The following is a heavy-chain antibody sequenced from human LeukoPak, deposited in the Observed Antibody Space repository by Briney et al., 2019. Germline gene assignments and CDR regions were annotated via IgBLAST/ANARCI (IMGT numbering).Heavy chain of an antibody. D-gene: IGHD6-19*01. CDR2: ISWSSGIM. V-gene: IGHV3-9*03. CDR3: AKDYRAVAGTGGAFDY. Sequence: PGGSLRLSCAASGCTFDDYAMHWVRQAPGKGLEWVSGISWSSGIMVYADYVKGRFTISRDNAKHSLYLQMNSLRAEDMALYYCAKDYRAVAGTGGAFDYWGQGTLVTVSS. CDR1: GCTFDDYA. J-gene: IGHJ4*02.